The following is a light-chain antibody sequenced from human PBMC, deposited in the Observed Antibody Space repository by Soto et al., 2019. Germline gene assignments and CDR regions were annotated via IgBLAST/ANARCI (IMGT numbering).Light chain of an antibody. CDR2: KAS. J-gene: IGKJ1*01. CDR1: QSIDMW. V-gene: IGKV1-5*03. CDR3: QQYSHYEWT. Sequence: DIQMTQSPSTLSASVGDRVTITCRASQSIDMWLAWYQQKPGKAPRLLIYKASSLERGVPSRFSGSGSGTEFALTITSLQPNDFASYYCQQYSHYEWTFGQWTKVEIK.